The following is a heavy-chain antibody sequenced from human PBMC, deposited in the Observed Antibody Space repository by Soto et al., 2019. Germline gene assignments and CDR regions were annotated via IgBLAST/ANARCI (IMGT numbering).Heavy chain of an antibody. CDR3: AKGRGYCMSTSCYVGSAY. CDR1: GFTFSSYA. Sequence: EVQLLESGGGLVQPGGSLRLSCAASGFTFSSYAMSWVRQAPGKGLEWVSAISGSGGSTYYADSVKGRFTISRDNSKNTLYLQMNRLRAEDTAVYYCAKGRGYCMSTSCYVGSAYWGQGTLVTVSS. D-gene: IGHD2-2*01. V-gene: IGHV3-23*01. J-gene: IGHJ4*02. CDR2: ISGSGGST.